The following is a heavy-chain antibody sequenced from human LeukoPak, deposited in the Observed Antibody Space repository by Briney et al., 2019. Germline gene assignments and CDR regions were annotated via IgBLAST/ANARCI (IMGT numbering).Heavy chain of an antibody. CDR3: ARGWRYYCGSGSYYNPTRWFDP. CDR2: IYYSGST. D-gene: IGHD3-10*01. Sequence: PSETLSLTCAVSGGSISSYYWSWIRQPPGKGLEWIGYIYYSGSTNYNPSLKSRVTISVDTSKNQFSLKLSSVTAADTAVYYCARGWRYYCGSGSYYNPTRWFDPWGQGTLVTVSS. V-gene: IGHV4-59*01. CDR1: GGSISSYY. J-gene: IGHJ5*02.